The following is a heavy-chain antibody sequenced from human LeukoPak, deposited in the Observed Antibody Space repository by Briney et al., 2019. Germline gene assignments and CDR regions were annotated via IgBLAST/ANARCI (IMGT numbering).Heavy chain of an antibody. CDR3: ARGSTWIQAQKGRFDP. Sequence: SETLSLTCAVYGGSFSGYYWSWIRQPPGKGLEWIGEINHSGSTNYNPSLKSRVTISVDTSKNQFSLKLSSVTAADTAVYYCARGSTWIQAQKGRFDPWGQGTLVTVSS. J-gene: IGHJ5*02. D-gene: IGHD5-18*01. CDR1: GGSFSGYY. CDR2: INHSGST. V-gene: IGHV4-34*01.